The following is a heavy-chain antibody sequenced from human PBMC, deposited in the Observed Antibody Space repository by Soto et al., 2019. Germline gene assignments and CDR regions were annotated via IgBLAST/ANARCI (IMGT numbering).Heavy chain of an antibody. V-gene: IGHV4-30-4*01. Sequence: QVQLQESDPGLVRPSQTLSLTCTVSGGSISVEHYHWTCIRQPPGKGLEWIGYIHYSGSVHYNPSLHSRLPMSVDTSKNPLSLKLASVTAADTAVYFCVREDDGGDRDYYGLDVWGQGTTVTVSS. D-gene: IGHD2-21*02. CDR3: VREDDGGDRDYYGLDV. J-gene: IGHJ6*02. CDR1: GGSISVEHYH. CDR2: IHYSGSV.